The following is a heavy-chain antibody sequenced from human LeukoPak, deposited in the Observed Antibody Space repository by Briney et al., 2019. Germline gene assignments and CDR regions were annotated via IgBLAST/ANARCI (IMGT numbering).Heavy chain of an antibody. CDR2: IYTSGST. J-gene: IGHJ4*02. Sequence: SETLSLTCTVSGGSISSYYWSWIRQPAGKGLEWIGRIYTSGSTNYNPSLKSRVIMSVDTSKNQFSLKLSSVTAADTAVYYCARGSTRTQVSPNFDYWGQGTLVTVSS. CDR1: GGSISSYY. CDR3: ARGSTRTQVSPNFDY. V-gene: IGHV4-4*07. D-gene: IGHD2-2*01.